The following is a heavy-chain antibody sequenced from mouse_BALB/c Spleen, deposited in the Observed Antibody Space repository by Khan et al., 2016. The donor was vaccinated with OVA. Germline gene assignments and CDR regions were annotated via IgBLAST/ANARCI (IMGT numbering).Heavy chain of an antibody. J-gene: IGHJ3*01. D-gene: IGHD1-1*02. CDR2: IDPFNGGA. Sequence: IQLVQSGPELMKPGASVKISCKASGYSFSTYYIHWVTRSPGKTLEWIGYIDPFNGGATYNQKFKGKATLTVDKSSSTAYMHLTSLTSEDSSVYYCARHGGTSWFAYWGQGTLVTVSA. V-gene: IGHV1S135*01. CDR1: GYSFSTYY. CDR3: ARHGGTSWFAY.